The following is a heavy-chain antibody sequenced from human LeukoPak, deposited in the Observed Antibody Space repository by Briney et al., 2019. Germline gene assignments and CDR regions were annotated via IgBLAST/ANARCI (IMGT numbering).Heavy chain of an antibody. D-gene: IGHD2-21*01. J-gene: IGHJ4*02. CDR3: ARIEGGFDY. CDR1: GGSISSGHW. Sequence: SETLSLTCDVSGGSISSGHWWSWVRQPPGEGLEWVGEIFHSGGTNYNPSLKSRVTISVDKSKNQFSLKLSSVTAADTAVYYCARIEGGFDYWGQGTLVTVSS. V-gene: IGHV4-4*02. CDR2: IFHSGGT.